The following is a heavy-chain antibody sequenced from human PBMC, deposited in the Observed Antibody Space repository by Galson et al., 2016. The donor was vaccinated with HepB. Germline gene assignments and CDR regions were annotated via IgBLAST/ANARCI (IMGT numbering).Heavy chain of an antibody. V-gene: IGHV6-1*01. J-gene: IGHJ6*02. Sequence: CAISGDSVSSSTAAWIWIRQSPSRGLEWLGRTYYRSKWYNDYAVSVKSRITINPDTSKNQFSLQLSSVTPEDTAVYYCAREVRYSPSGGMDVWGQGTMVTVSS. CDR1: GDSVSSSTAA. D-gene: IGHD3-9*01. CDR3: AREVRYSPSGGMDV. CDR2: TYYRSKWYN.